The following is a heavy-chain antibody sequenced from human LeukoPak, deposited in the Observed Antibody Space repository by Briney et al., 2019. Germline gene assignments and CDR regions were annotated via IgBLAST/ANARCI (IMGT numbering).Heavy chain of an antibody. V-gene: IGHV1-18*01. CDR1: GYTFMSYG. CDR3: ARDPYSSSWRGYYYYGMDV. Sequence: WASVKVSCKASGYTFMSYGISWVRQAPGQGLEWMGWISGYDGNTNYAQKLQGRVAMTRDTSTNTAYMDLRSLRSDDTAVYYCARDPYSSSWRGYYYYGMDVWGQGTTVTVSS. D-gene: IGHD6-13*01. J-gene: IGHJ6*02. CDR2: ISGYDGNT.